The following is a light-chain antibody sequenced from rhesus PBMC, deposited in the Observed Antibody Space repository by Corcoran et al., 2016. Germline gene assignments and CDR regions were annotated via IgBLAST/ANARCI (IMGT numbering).Light chain of an antibody. CDR1: QGVRSW. CDR3: QQYSRRPFT. J-gene: IGKJ3*01. Sequence: DIQMTQSPSSLSASVGDTVTITCRASQGVRSWLAWYQQQPGKTPKLLINRASSLQSGPSRFIGSGSVTDVTLTISNLQSEDFATYHCQQYSRRPFTFGPGTKLEIK. CDR2: RAS. V-gene: IGKV1-22*01.